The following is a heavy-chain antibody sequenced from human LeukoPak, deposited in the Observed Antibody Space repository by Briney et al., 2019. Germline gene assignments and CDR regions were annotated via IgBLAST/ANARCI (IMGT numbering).Heavy chain of an antibody. CDR3: AREQLEGFRHAFDI. V-gene: IGHV3-21*01. Sequence: GGSLRLSCAASGFTFSSYSMNWVRQAPGKGLEWVSSISSSSSYIYYADSVKGRFTISRDNAKNSLYLQMNSLRAEDTAVYYCAREQLEGFRHAFDIWGQGTMVTVSS. J-gene: IGHJ3*02. CDR1: GFTFSSYS. D-gene: IGHD6-13*01. CDR2: ISSSSSYI.